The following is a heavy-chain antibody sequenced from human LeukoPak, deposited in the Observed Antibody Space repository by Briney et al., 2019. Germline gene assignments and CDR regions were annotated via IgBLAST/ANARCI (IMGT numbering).Heavy chain of an antibody. CDR1: GFSVSSTY. V-gene: IGHV3-53*01. CDR2: LYRDGTT. D-gene: IGHD4-17*01. CDR3: ARDSGDGDYEPLDY. J-gene: IGHJ4*02. Sequence: GGSLRLSCAASGFSVSSTYMNWFRQPPGNGLEWISTLYRDGTTYYADYVKGRFTISRDNSKNTLYLQMNSLRAEDTAIYYCARDSGDGDYEPLDYWGQGTLVTVSS.